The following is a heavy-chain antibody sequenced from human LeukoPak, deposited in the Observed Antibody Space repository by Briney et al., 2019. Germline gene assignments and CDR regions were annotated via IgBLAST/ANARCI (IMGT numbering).Heavy chain of an antibody. CDR2: IYSGGTT. Sequence: PGGSLRLSCAASGFTVSSNYMSWVRQAPGKGLEWVSVIYSGGTTYYADSVKGRFTISRDNSKNTLYLQMNSLRAEDTAVYYCARGSSYSSSWYSYYFDYWGQGTLVTVSS. CDR1: GFTVSSNY. D-gene: IGHD6-13*01. J-gene: IGHJ4*02. V-gene: IGHV3-53*01. CDR3: ARGSSYSSSWYSYYFDY.